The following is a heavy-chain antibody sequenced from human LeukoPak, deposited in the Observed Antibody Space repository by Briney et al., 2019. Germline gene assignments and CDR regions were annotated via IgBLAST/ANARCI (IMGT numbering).Heavy chain of an antibody. CDR3: AKGIYCSGGSCYLGHQYFDY. Sequence: GGSLRLSCAASGFTFSSYAMRWVRQAPGKGLEWVSAISGSGGSTYYADSVKGRFPISRDNSKNTLYLQMNSLRAEDTAVYYCAKGIYCSGGSCYLGHQYFDYWGQGTLVTVSS. CDR1: GFTFSSYA. CDR2: ISGSGGST. V-gene: IGHV3-23*01. J-gene: IGHJ4*02. D-gene: IGHD2-15*01.